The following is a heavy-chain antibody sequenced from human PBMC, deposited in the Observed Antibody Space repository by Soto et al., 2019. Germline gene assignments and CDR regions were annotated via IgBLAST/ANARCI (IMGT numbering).Heavy chain of an antibody. D-gene: IGHD3-3*01. CDR3: AGDRVPYYNYWGMYV. V-gene: IGHV3-33*01. CDR2: IWYDGSRK. Sequence: QVQLVESGGGVVQPGRSLRLSCAASGFTFSTFGMHWVRQAPGKGLEWVAVIWYDGSRKDHADSVKGRFTISRDNSKNTLYLQKNSLRAEDTAVYYCAGDRVPYYNYWGMYVWGQGTAVTVSS. CDR1: GFTFSTFG. J-gene: IGHJ6*02.